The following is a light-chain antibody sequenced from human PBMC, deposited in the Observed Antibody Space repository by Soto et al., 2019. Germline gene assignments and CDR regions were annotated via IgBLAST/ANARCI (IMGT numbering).Light chain of an antibody. CDR1: QSVPRN. CDR3: QQSSNWPPEIT. V-gene: IGKV3-11*01. J-gene: IGKJ5*01. Sequence: EIVLTQSPASLSLSPGERATLSCRASQSVPRNLASYQQRPGQAPRLLIYDASSRATGIPDRFSRSGSGTDFILTISSLQPEDFAVYYCQQSSNWPPEITFGQGKRLEIK. CDR2: DAS.